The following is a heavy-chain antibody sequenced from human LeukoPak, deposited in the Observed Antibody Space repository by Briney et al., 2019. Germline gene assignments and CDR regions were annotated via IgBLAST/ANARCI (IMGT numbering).Heavy chain of an antibody. V-gene: IGHV1-2*02. CDR3: AAAYCSSTSCYDAFDI. J-gene: IGHJ3*02. CDR1: GYTFTCYY. CDR2: INPNSGGT. D-gene: IGHD2-2*01. Sequence: ASVKVSCKASGYTFTCYYMHWVRQAPGQGLEWMGWINPNSGGTNYAQKFQGRVTMTRDTSISTAYMELSRLRSDDTAVYYCAAAYCSSTSCYDAFDIWGQGTMVTVSS.